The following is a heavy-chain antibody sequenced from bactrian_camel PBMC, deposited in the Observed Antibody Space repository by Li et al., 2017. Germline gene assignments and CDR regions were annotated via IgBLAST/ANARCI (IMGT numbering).Heavy chain of an antibody. CDR2: ISHSGRMI. V-gene: IGHV3S1*01. Sequence: HVQLVESGGGLVQPGGSLRLSCVASGFTFSNYDINWVRQAPGKGLEWVSTISHSGRMIGYADSVKGRFTVSRDNAKNTMYLQMNSLKTEDTGLYYCATAPMFPAWGQGTQVTVS. CDR1: GFTFSNYD. J-gene: IGHJ6*01. CDR3: ATAPMFPA.